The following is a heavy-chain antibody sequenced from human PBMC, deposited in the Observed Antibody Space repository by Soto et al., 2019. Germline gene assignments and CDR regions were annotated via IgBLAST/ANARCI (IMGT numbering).Heavy chain of an antibody. Sequence: ASVKVSCKASGYTFTSYDINWVRQATGQGLEWMGWMNPNSGNTGYAQKFQGRVTITRNTSISTAYMELSSLRSEDTAVYYCAREYSNLQFRGFDPWGQGTLVTVSS. J-gene: IGHJ5*02. CDR1: GYTFTSYD. D-gene: IGHD4-4*01. CDR2: MNPNSGNT. V-gene: IGHV1-8*01. CDR3: AREYSNLQFRGFDP.